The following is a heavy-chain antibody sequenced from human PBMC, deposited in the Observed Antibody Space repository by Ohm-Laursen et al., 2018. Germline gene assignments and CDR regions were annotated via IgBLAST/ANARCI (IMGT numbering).Heavy chain of an antibody. J-gene: IGHJ4*02. V-gene: IGHV3-21*01. D-gene: IGHD4-17*01. Sequence: SLRLSCAASGFTFSNPWMSWVRQAPGKGLAWVSSISSSSSYIYYADSVKGRFTISRDNAKNSLYLQMNSLRAEDTAVYYCARDQYYGDYRYYFDYWGQGTLVTVSS. CDR2: ISSSSSYI. CDR3: ARDQYYGDYRYYFDY. CDR1: GFTFSNPW.